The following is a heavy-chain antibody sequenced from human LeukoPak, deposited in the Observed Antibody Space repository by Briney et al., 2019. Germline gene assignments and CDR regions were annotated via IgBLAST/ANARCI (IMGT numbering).Heavy chain of an antibody. J-gene: IGHJ4*02. CDR2: IYTSGST. V-gene: IGHV4-61*02. CDR1: GGSISSGTYY. CDR3: GRNGPRSGYDLGHFDY. D-gene: IGHD5-12*01. Sequence: SETLSLTCTVSGGSISSGTYYWTWMRQPAGKGLEWIGRIYTSGSTDYNPSLKSRVTMSVDTSKNQFSLKLSSVTAADTAVYYCGRNGPRSGYDLGHFDYLGQGTLVTASS.